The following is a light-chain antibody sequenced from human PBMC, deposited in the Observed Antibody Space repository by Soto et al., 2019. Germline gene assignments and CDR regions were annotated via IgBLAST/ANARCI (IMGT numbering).Light chain of an antibody. CDR2: DAS. J-gene: IGKJ3*01. Sequence: DIQMTQSPSTLSASVGDRVTITCRASQSISSWLAWYQQKPGKAPKLLIYDASSLESGVPSRFSGSGSGTDFILSITSLQPEDVATYYCQQYESLPPRFGPGTTVEIK. CDR1: QSISSW. CDR3: QQYESLPPR. V-gene: IGKV1-5*01.